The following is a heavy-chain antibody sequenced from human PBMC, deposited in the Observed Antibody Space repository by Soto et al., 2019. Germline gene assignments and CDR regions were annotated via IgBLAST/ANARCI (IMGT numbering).Heavy chain of an antibody. CDR2: MYFGGSF. J-gene: IGHJ5*02. V-gene: IGHV4-59*02. Sequence: QMKLQASGPGLVKPSETLSLTCNVSGASVSHGYWSWIRQPPGKGLEWIGFMYFGGSFNYNPSLTSRATIALETSKTQFSRKLTSVTASDTAVYYCARSYYDTTGFAVDPWGQGTLVTVSS. D-gene: IGHD3-22*01. CDR1: GASVSHGY. CDR3: ARSYYDTTGFAVDP.